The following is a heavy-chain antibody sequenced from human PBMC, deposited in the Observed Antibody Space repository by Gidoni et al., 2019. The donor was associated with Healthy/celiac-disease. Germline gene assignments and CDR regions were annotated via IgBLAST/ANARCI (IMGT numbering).Heavy chain of an antibody. CDR2: INPNSGGT. V-gene: IGHV1-2*04. CDR3: ARERKDSSGYYYDY. J-gene: IGHJ4*02. Sequence: QVQLVQSGAEVKKPGASVKVSCKASGYPFTGYYMPWVRQVPGQGLEWMGWINPNSGGTNYAQKFQGWVTMTRDTSISTAYMELSRLRSDDTAVYYCARERKDSSGYYYDYWGQGTLVTVSS. CDR1: GYPFTGYY. D-gene: IGHD3-22*01.